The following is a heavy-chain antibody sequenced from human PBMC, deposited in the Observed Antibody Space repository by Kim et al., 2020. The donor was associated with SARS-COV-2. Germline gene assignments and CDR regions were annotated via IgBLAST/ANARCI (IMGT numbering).Heavy chain of an antibody. Sequence: SETLSLTCTVSGGSINYYWSWIRQHPGRGLEWIAYIYYTGTTDYNPSLRSRATISMDTSKNQFSLNLTSVTDADTAGYYCARLRLGGYASGGGGRGYFDLWGQGTLVTVSS. V-gene: IGHV4-59*12. D-gene: IGHD1-26*01. J-gene: IGHJ4*02. CDR2: IYYTGTT. CDR3: ARLRLGGYASGGGGRGYFDL. CDR1: GGSINYY.